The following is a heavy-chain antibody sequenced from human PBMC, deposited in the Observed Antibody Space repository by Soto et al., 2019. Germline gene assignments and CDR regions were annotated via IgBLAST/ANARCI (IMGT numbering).Heavy chain of an antibody. Sequence: PSETLSLTCTVSGGSISSSNYYWGWIRQPPGKGLEWIGTIYYSGSAYYNPSIKSRVTISVDTSKNQFSLKLSSVTAADTAVYYCAGGIISRRFDYWAQGTLVTVSS. J-gene: IGHJ4*02. CDR3: AGGIISRRFDY. D-gene: IGHD1-20*01. V-gene: IGHV4-39*01. CDR1: GGSISSSNYY. CDR2: IYYSGSA.